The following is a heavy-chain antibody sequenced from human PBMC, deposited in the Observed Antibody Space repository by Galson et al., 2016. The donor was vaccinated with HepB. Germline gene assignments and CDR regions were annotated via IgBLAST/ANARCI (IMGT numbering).Heavy chain of an antibody. D-gene: IGHD3-3*01. CDR3: AKDERLAIFGVVTAVERE. Sequence: SLRLSCAASGFTFSSYVMSWVRQAPGKGLEWVSGIGGSAGNTHYADSVRGRFTISRDNSRNTLFLQMNSLRAEDTAIYYCAKDERLAIFGVVTAVEREWGQGTLVTVSS. CDR2: IGGSAGNT. J-gene: IGHJ4*02. V-gene: IGHV3-23*01. CDR1: GFTFSSYV.